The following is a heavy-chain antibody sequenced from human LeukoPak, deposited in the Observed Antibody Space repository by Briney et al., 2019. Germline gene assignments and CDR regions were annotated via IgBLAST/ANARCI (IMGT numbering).Heavy chain of an antibody. Sequence: SGPTLVNPTQTLTLTCTFSGFSLSTNGVGVGWIRQPPGKALEWLALIYWDDDERYSPSLKSRLTITKDTSKNQVVLTMTNMDPVDTATYFCAHARWGIYGAARIFDYWGPGTLVTVSS. CDR2: IYWDDDE. V-gene: IGHV2-5*02. CDR1: GFSLSTNGVG. CDR3: AHARWGIYGAARIFDY. D-gene: IGHD6-6*01. J-gene: IGHJ4*02.